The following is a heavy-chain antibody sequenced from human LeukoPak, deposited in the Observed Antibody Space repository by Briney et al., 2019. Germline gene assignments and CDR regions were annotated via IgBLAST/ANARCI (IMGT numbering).Heavy chain of an antibody. CDR1: GFTFSSYA. Sequence: PGGSLRLSCAASGFTFSSYAMHWVRQAPGKGLEWVSAISGSGGSTYYADSVKGRFTISRDNSKNTLYLQMNSLRAEDTAVYYCAKDLSFGITMIVVAPFDYWGQGTLVTVSS. CDR3: AKDLSFGITMIVVAPFDY. J-gene: IGHJ4*02. CDR2: ISGSGGST. D-gene: IGHD3-22*01. V-gene: IGHV3-23*01.